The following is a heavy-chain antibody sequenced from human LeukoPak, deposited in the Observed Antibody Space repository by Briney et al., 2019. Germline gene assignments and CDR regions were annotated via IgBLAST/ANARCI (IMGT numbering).Heavy chain of an antibody. J-gene: IGHJ6*02. V-gene: IGHV3-23*01. CDR3: ANLGSGSSGWYYYYGMDV. Sequence: PGGSLRLSCAASGFTFSSYAMSWVRQAPGKGLEWVSAISGSGGSTYYADSVKGRFTISRGNSKNTLYLQMNSLRAEDTAVYYCANLGSGSSGWYYYYGMDVWGQGTTVTVSS. CDR1: GFTFSSYA. CDR2: ISGSGGST. D-gene: IGHD6-19*01.